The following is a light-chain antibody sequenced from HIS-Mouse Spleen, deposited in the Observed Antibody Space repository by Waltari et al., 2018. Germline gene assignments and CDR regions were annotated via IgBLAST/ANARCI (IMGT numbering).Light chain of an antibody. CDR3: GTWDSSRSAWV. Sequence: SVLPQPPSVSAAPGQKVTISCSGSSSNIGNNYVSWYQQLPGTAPKLLIYDNNHRPSGIADRFSGSKSGTSATLGITGLQTGGEAGYYCGTWDSSRSAWVFGGGTKLTVL. V-gene: IGLV1-51*01. CDR2: DNN. J-gene: IGLJ3*02. CDR1: SSNIGNNY.